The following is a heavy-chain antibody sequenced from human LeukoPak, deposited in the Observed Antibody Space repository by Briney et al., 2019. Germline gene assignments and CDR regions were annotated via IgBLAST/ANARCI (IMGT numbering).Heavy chain of an antibody. Sequence: TGGSLRLSCVVSGFTLSSRWVMWVRQAPGEGLEWMTNINRDGSEKNYVDSVKGRFTITRDNAENSLYLQMNSLKVEDSAIYYCATYDSWSGYNIAYWGQGTLVTVSS. CDR3: ATYDSWSGYNIAY. CDR2: INRDGSEK. J-gene: IGHJ4*02. CDR1: GFTLSSRW. V-gene: IGHV3-7*03. D-gene: IGHD3-3*01.